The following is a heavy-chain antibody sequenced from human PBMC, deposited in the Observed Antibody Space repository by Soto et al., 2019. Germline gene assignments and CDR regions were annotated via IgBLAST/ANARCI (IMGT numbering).Heavy chain of an antibody. J-gene: IGHJ5*01. Sequence: SETLSLTCSVSGDSTSTVDYFWAWIRQPPGQALEYIGYIYKSTTTYYNPSFESRVAISLDTSKSQFSLNVTSVTAADTAVYFCARGRYCLTGRCFPNWFDSWGQGTLVTVSS. V-gene: IGHV4-30-4*01. CDR2: IYKSTTT. CDR1: GDSTSTVDYF. CDR3: ARGRYCLTGRCFPNWFDS. D-gene: IGHD2-15*01.